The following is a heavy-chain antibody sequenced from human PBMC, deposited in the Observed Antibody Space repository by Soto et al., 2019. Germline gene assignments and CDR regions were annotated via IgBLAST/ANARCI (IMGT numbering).Heavy chain of an antibody. CDR3: ARDLSLYSSSSVGWFDP. J-gene: IGHJ5*02. Sequence: SVKVSCKASGGTFSSYAISWVRQAPGQGLEWMGGIIPIFGTANYAQKFQGRVTITADESTSTAYMELSSLRSEDTAVYYCARDLSLYSSSSVGWFDPWGQGTLVTVSS. CDR1: GGTFSSYA. D-gene: IGHD6-6*01. V-gene: IGHV1-69*13. CDR2: IIPIFGTA.